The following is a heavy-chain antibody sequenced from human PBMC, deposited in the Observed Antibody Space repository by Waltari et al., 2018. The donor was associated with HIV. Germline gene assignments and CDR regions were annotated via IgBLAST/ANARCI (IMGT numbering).Heavy chain of an antibody. D-gene: IGHD2-2*01. J-gene: IGHJ4*02. Sequence: EVQLLDSGGGLVQPGGSLRLPCAASGFTFRSSAMSWVRQAPGKGLEWVSVISGSGDSTFYADSVKGRFTISRDDSKNTLYLQMNSLSAEDTAVYYCAKASSASCYASLHYWGQGTLVTVSS. V-gene: IGHV3-23*01. CDR1: GFTFRSSA. CDR3: AKASSASCYASLHY. CDR2: ISGSGDST.